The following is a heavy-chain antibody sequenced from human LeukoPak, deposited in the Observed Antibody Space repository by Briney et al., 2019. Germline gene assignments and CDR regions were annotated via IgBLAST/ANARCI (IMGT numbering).Heavy chain of an antibody. Sequence: PGGSLRLSCAASGFTFSSYAMSWVRQAPGKGLEWVSAISSSGGSTYYADSVKGRFTISRDNSKNTLYLQMNSLRAEDTAVYYCTKWASRGAVAGSVRTSNWFDPWGQGTLVTVSS. CDR1: GFTFSSYA. CDR3: TKWASRGAVAGSVRTSNWFDP. D-gene: IGHD6-19*01. V-gene: IGHV3-23*01. CDR2: ISSSGGST. J-gene: IGHJ5*02.